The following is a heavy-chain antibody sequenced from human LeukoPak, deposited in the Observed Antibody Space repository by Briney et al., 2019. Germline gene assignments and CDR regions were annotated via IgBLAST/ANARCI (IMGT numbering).Heavy chain of an antibody. Sequence: ASVKVSCKVSGYTLTELSMHWVRQAPGKGLEWMGGFDPEDGETIYAQKFQGRVTITEDTSTDTAYMELSSLRSEDTAVYYCATSYDSSGYYYDAFDIWGQGTMVTVSS. D-gene: IGHD3-22*01. CDR3: ATSYDSSGYYYDAFDI. CDR1: GYTLTELS. V-gene: IGHV1-24*01. J-gene: IGHJ3*02. CDR2: FDPEDGET.